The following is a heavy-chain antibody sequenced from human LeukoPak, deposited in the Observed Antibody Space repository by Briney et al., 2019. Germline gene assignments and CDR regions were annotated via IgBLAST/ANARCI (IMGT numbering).Heavy chain of an antibody. Sequence: ASVKVSCKASGNSFTNNYIHWVRQAPGQGLEWMGIIGPRGDNTYYAQKFQGRVTLTRDTSTSTVYMELSSLRSEDTAVYYCARARGTAAGTGCDFWRQGTLVTVSS. D-gene: IGHD6-13*01. J-gene: IGHJ4*02. CDR1: GNSFTNNY. V-gene: IGHV1-46*01. CDR3: ARARGTAAGTGCDF. CDR2: IGPRGDNT.